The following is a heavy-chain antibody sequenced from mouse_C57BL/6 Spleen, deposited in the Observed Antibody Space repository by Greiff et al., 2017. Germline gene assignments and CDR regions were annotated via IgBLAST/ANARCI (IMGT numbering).Heavy chain of an antibody. CDR3: ARDGTYYHFDY. CDR1: GFTFSSYA. V-gene: IGHV5-4*01. Sequence: EVQVVESGGGLVKPGGSLKLSCAASGFTFSSYAMSWVRQTPEKRLEWVATISDGGSYTYYPDNVKGRFTISRDNAKNNLYLQMSHLKSEDTAMYYCARDGTYYHFDYWGQGTTLTVSS. CDR2: ISDGGSYT. J-gene: IGHJ2*01. D-gene: IGHD1-1*02.